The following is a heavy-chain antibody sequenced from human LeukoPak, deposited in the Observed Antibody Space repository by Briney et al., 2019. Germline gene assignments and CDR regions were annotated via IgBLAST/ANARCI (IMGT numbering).Heavy chain of an antibody. CDR1: GFTFSSYN. Sequence: GGSLRLSCAASGFTFSSYNMNWVRQAPGQGLEWVSSITSGSSYIYYADALKGRFTISRDDAKNLLYLDMNSLRAEDTAVYYCARGHTAVTRHFDFWGQGTLVTVSS. V-gene: IGHV3-21*01. D-gene: IGHD4-17*01. J-gene: IGHJ4*02. CDR2: ITSGSSYI. CDR3: ARGHTAVTRHFDF.